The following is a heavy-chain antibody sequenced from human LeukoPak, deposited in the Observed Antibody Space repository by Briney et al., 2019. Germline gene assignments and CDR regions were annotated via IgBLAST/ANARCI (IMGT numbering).Heavy chain of an antibody. D-gene: IGHD2-15*01. Sequence: SETLSLTCAVYGGSFSGYYWSWIRQPPGKGLEWIGEINHSGSTNYNPSLKSRVTISVDTSKNQSSLKLSSVTAADTAVYYCARGFKWSYGMDVWGQGTTVTVSS. CDR1: GGSFSGYY. CDR3: ARGFKWSYGMDV. CDR2: INHSGST. J-gene: IGHJ6*02. V-gene: IGHV4-34*01.